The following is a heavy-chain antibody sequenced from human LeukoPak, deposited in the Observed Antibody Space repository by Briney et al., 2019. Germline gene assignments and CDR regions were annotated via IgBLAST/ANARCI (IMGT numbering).Heavy chain of an antibody. J-gene: IGHJ4*02. D-gene: IGHD6-19*01. CDR1: GFTFSSYG. V-gene: IGHV3-30*03. Sequence: GALRLSCAASGFTFSSYGMHWVRQAPGKGLEWVAVISYDGSNKYYADSVKGRFTISRDNSKNTLYLQMNSLRAEDTAVYYCARKIPGSGTVAGEWHWGQGTLVTVSS. CDR3: ARKIPGSGTVAGEWH. CDR2: ISYDGSNK.